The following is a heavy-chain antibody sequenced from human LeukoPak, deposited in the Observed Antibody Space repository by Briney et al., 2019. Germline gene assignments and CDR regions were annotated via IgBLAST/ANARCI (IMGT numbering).Heavy chain of an antibody. CDR3: AKVRYGTFPWFDP. CDR1: GGSISNYY. D-gene: IGHD2/OR15-2a*01. V-gene: IGHV4-4*07. Sequence: PTQTLSLTCTVPGGSISNYYWSWIRQPAGKGREWIGRIYSTGSTNYNPSLKSRLTMSVDTSKNHFSLRLSSVTAADTAVYYCAKVRYGTFPWFDPWGQGTLDTLPS. J-gene: IGHJ5*02. CDR2: IYSTGST.